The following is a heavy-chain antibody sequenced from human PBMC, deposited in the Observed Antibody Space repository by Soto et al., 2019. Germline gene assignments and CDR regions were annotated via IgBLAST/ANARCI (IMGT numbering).Heavy chain of an antibody. CDR3: ARLRLGSVDNGFDI. CDR1: GYSFTNYW. CDR2: IYPGDSDT. Sequence: PXESLTMSCTGSGYSFTNYWIGWVRQMRGKGLEWMGIIYPGDSDTRYSPSFQGQVTISADKSISTAYLQWSSLKASDTAMYYCARLRLGSVDNGFDIWGQGTMVTVSS. J-gene: IGHJ3*02. D-gene: IGHD2-8*02. V-gene: IGHV5-51*01.